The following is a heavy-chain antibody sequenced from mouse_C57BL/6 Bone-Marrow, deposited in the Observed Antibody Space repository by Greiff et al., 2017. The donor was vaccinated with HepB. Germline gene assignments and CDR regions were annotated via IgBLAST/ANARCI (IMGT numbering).Heavy chain of an antibody. Sequence: QVQLQQSGPELVKPGASVKISCKASGYAFSSSWMNWVKQRPGKGLEWIGRIYPGDGDTNYNGKFKGKATLTADKSSSTAYMQLSSLTSEDSAVYFCARFPYYYGSSWSYWGQGTTLTVSS. CDR2: IYPGDGDT. V-gene: IGHV1-82*01. CDR1: GYAFSSSW. D-gene: IGHD1-1*01. CDR3: ARFPYYYGSSWSY. J-gene: IGHJ2*01.